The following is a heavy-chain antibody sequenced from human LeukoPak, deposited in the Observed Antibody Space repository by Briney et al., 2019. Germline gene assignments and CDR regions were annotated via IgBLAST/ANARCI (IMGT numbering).Heavy chain of an antibody. CDR1: GGSINNYY. J-gene: IGHJ4*02. V-gene: IGHV4-59*01. Sequence: SETLSLTCTVSGGSINNYYWSWIRQPPGKGLEWIGYISYSGSTDYNPSLKSRVTISVDTSKDQFSLVLTPVTAADTAVYYCTREPDTVTAGVWGQGTLVTVSS. CDR2: ISYSGST. CDR3: TREPDTVTAGV. D-gene: IGHD4-17*01.